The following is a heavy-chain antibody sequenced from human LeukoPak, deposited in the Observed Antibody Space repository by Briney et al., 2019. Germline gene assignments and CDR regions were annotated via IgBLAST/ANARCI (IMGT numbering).Heavy chain of an antibody. CDR1: GFTFSGFS. J-gene: IGHJ4*02. D-gene: IGHD6-13*01. V-gene: IGHV3-7*01. CDR3: ARETGIAAAAWFDY. Sequence: GGSLRLSCAASGFTFSGFSMSWVHQSPTKGLEWVANIKQDGSERYYVDSVKGRFTISRDNAKNSLSLQMNNLRVEDTAVYYCARETGIAAAAWFDYWGQGTLVTVSS. CDR2: IKQDGSER.